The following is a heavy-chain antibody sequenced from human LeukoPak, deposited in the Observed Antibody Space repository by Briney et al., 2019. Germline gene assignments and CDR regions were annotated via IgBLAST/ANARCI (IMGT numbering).Heavy chain of an antibody. V-gene: IGHV3-23*01. Sequence: GGSLRLSCAASGFTFSSYAMSWVRQAPGKGLEWVSAISGSGDSTYYGDSVKGRFTISRDNSKNTLYLQMNSLRAEDTAVYYCAKDGPSGSSFDYWGQGTLVTVSS. CDR2: ISGSGDST. J-gene: IGHJ4*02. CDR1: GFTFSSYA. CDR3: AKDGPSGSSFDY. D-gene: IGHD3-22*01.